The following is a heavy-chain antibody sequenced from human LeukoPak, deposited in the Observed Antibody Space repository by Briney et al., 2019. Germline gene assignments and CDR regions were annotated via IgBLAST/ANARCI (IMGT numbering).Heavy chain of an antibody. CDR2: IDNSGST. D-gene: IGHD3-10*01. CDR3: ARHVLGRWLGDDYSYYMDV. J-gene: IGHJ6*03. Sequence: PSETLSLTCAVYGDSFSGYHCSWIRQPPGKGLEWIGEIDNSGSTKYIPSLKSRVTISVDKSKNQFSLKLSSVTVADTAVYYCARHVLGRWLGDDYSYYMDVWGKGTTVAVSS. V-gene: IGHV4-34*01. CDR1: GDSFSGYH.